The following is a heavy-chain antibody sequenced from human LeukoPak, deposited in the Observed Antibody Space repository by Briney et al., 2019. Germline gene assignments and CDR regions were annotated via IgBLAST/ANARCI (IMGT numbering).Heavy chain of an antibody. CDR3: ARGGYYDSSGWDFDY. J-gene: IGHJ4*02. Sequence: GGSLRLSCAASGFTFSSYSMNWVRQAPGKGLEWVSSISSGSSYIYYADSVKGRFTISRDNAKNSLYLQMISLRDEDTAVYYCARGGYYDSSGWDFDYWGQGTLVTVSS. V-gene: IGHV3-21*01. D-gene: IGHD3-22*01. CDR1: GFTFSSYS. CDR2: ISSGSSYI.